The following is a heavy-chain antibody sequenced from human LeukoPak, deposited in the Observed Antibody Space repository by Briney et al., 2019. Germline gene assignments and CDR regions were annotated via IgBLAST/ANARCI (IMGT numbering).Heavy chain of an antibody. V-gene: IGHV3-23*01. D-gene: IGHD3-22*01. CDR2: ISGSGGST. Sequence: GGSLRLSCAASGFTFSSYAMSWVRQAPGNGLEWVSAISGSGGSTYYADSVKGRFTISRDNSKNTLYLQMNSLRAEDTAVYYCAKTRAMIVVVTRYFQHWGQGTLVTVSS. CDR1: GFTFSSYA. CDR3: AKTRAMIVVVTRYFQH. J-gene: IGHJ1*01.